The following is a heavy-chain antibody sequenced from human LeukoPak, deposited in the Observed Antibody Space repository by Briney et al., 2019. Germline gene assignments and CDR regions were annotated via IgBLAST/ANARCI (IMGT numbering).Heavy chain of an antibody. CDR2: IASSTGTK. V-gene: IGHV3-11*04. D-gene: IGHD2-2*02. CDR1: GFTYSDYY. CDR3: ARAIPFSV. Sequence: PGGSLRLSCAASGFTYSDYYMSWVRQFPGRGLELVAYIASSTGTKYYAGSVKGRFTISGDNAKNSLFLQMRRLTAEDTAVYYCARAIPFSVWGQGTLVTVSS. J-gene: IGHJ4*02.